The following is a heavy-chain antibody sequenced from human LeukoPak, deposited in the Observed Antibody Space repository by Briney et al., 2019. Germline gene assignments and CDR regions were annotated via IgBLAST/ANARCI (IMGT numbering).Heavy chain of an antibody. J-gene: IGHJ4*02. CDR1: GGSISSSDYY. CDR3: ARPIWSGDLYCFDY. D-gene: IGHD3-3*01. V-gene: IGHV4-39*01. CDR2: ISYSGTT. Sequence: SETLSLTCTVSGGSISSSDYYWGWIRQPPGKRLERIGSISYSGTTYYNPSLKSRVTISVDTSKNQFSLKLSSVTATDTAVYYCARPIWSGDLYCFDYWGQGTLVTVSS.